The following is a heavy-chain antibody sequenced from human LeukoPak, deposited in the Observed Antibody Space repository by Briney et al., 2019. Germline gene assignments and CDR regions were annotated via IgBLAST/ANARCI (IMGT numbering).Heavy chain of an antibody. J-gene: IGHJ4*02. D-gene: IGHD6-19*01. CDR2: INHSGST. CDR3: ARGGIAVAGTGFDY. Sequence: PSETLSLTCAVYGGSFSGYYWSWIRQPPGKGLEWIGEINHSGSTNYNPSLKSRVTISVDTSKNQFSLKLSSVTAADTAVYYCARGGIAVAGTGFDYWGQGTLVTVSS. V-gene: IGHV4-34*01. CDR1: GGSFSGYY.